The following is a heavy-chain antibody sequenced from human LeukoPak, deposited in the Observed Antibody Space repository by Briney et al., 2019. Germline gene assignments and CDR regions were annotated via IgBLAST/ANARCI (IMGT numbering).Heavy chain of an antibody. Sequence: GGSLRLSCAASGFTLSSYWMHWVRQAPGKGLVWVSRINSDGSSTSYADSVKGRFTISRDNAKNTLYLQMNSLRAEDTAVYYCAREGPFGVVIFDYWGQGTLVTVSS. CDR2: INSDGSST. CDR3: AREGPFGVVIFDY. V-gene: IGHV3-74*01. CDR1: GFTLSSYW. J-gene: IGHJ4*02. D-gene: IGHD3-3*01.